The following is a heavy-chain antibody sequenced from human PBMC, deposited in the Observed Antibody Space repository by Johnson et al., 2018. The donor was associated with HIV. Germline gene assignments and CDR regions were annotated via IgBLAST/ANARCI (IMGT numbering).Heavy chain of an antibody. J-gene: IGHJ3*02. V-gene: IGHV3-23*04. D-gene: IGHD4-17*01. Sequence: VQLEESGGGLVQPGGSLRLSCAASGFTFSSYAMSWVRHAPGKVLEWVSAICGSGGSTYYADSVKGRFPITSDNSKNTLYMQMNSLRAEDTAVYYCARSMTTVTVAFDIWGQGTMVTVSS. CDR2: ICGSGGST. CDR1: GFTFSSYA. CDR3: ARSMTTVTVAFDI.